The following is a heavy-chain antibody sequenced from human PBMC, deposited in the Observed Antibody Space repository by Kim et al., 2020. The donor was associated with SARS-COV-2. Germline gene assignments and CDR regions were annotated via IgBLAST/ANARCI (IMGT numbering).Heavy chain of an antibody. Sequence: VKGRFTISRDNAKNSLYLQMNSLGAEDTAVYYCAGDTLAAAGNYYYYGMDVWGQGTTVTVSS. V-gene: IGHV3-11*05. D-gene: IGHD6-13*01. CDR3: AGDTLAAAGNYYYYGMDV. J-gene: IGHJ6*02.